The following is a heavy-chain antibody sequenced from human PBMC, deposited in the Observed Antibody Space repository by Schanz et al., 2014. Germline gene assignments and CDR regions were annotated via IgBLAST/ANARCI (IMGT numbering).Heavy chain of an antibody. D-gene: IGHD5-12*01. Sequence: QVQLVQSGAEVKKPGASVKVSCKASGYTFTSYSMHWVRQAPGQGLEWMGIINLSGGSTNNAQKFQGRLTMTRDTSTSTVYMELRSLRSDDTAVYYCARGGGPEDVFDIWGQGTILTVSS. V-gene: IGHV1-46*01. CDR3: ARGGGPEDVFDI. CDR1: GYTFTSYS. CDR2: INLSGGST. J-gene: IGHJ3*02.